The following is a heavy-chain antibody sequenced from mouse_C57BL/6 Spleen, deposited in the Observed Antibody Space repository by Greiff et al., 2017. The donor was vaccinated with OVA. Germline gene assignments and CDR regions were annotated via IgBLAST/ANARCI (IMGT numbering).Heavy chain of an antibody. CDR3: TRDSNYGDYYAMDD. V-gene: IGHV1-15*01. CDR1: GYKFTDYE. CDR2: IDPETGGT. J-gene: IGHJ4*01. D-gene: IGHD2-5*01. Sequence: QVQLQQSGAELVRPGASVTLSCTASGYKFTDYEMHWVKQTPVHGLEWIGAIDPETGGTAYNQKFQGKAILTADKSSSTAYMELRSLTSEDSAVYYCTRDSNYGDYYAMDDWGQGTSVTVAS.